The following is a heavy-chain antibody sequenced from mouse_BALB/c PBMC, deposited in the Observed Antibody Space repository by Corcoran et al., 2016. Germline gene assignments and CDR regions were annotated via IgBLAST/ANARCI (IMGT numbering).Heavy chain of an antibody. Sequence: QVQLQQSAAELARPGASLKMSSKASGYTFTSYTIHWVKQRPGQGLEWIGYINPSSGYTEYNQKFKDKTTLTADKSSSTAYMQLSSLTSEDSAVYYCAREGYGNYDYAMDYWGQGTSVTVSS. CDR1: GYTFTSYT. CDR2: INPSSGYT. V-gene: IGHV1-4*02. CDR3: AREGYGNYDYAMDY. D-gene: IGHD2-10*02. J-gene: IGHJ4*01.